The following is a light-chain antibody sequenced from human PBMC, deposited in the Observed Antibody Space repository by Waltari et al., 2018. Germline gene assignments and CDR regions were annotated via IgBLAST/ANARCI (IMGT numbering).Light chain of an antibody. Sequence: EIVMTQSPPTLSVSPGEKPTLSCRASQSVSSNLAWYQKKPGPAPRLLIYGAFTRATGIPARFSGSGSGTEFTLTISSLQSEDFAVYYCQQYNNLWTFGQGTKVEIK. CDR3: QQYNNLWT. CDR2: GAF. J-gene: IGKJ1*01. CDR1: QSVSSN. V-gene: IGKV3-15*01.